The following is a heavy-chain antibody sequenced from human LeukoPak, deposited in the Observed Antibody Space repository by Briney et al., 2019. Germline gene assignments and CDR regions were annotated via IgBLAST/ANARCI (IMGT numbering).Heavy chain of an antibody. J-gene: IGHJ6*03. D-gene: IGHD1-26*01. CDR2: INPNTGVT. CDR3: ARGKVSYRLDV. Sequence: ASVRVSCKASGYTFTGYYIHWVRQAPGQGLEWMGWINPNTGVTNYAQKFQGRVTMTRDASVSTAYMELSSLNSDDTAVYYCARGKVSYRLDVWGKGTTVTVSS. V-gene: IGHV1-2*02. CDR1: GYTFTGYY.